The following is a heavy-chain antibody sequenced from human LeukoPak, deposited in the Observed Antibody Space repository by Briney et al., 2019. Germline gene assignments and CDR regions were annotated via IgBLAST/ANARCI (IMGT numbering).Heavy chain of an antibody. CDR3: ATGRPGIAVAGTVLDY. V-gene: IGHV3-23*01. J-gene: IGHJ4*02. D-gene: IGHD6-19*01. CDR1: GFTFSSYA. Sequence: GGSLRLSCAASGFTFSSYAMSWVRQAPGKGLEWVSSISGSGGSTYYADSVKGRFTISRDNSKNTLYLQMSSLRAEDTAVYYCATGRPGIAVAGTVLDYWGQGTLVTVSS. CDR2: ISGSGGST.